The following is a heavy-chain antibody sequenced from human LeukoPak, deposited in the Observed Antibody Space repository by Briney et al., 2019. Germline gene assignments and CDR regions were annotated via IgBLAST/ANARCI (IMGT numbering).Heavy chain of an antibody. Sequence: GASVKVSCKASGGTFSSYAISWVRQAPGQGLEWMGGIIPIFGTANYAQKFQGRVTITADESTSTAYMELSSLRSEDTAVYYRARDSLLRFLEWLLTSGQSPNYYGMDVWGQGTTVTVSS. J-gene: IGHJ6*02. D-gene: IGHD3-3*01. CDR1: GGTFSSYA. CDR3: ARDSLLRFLEWLLTSGQSPNYYGMDV. CDR2: IIPIFGTA. V-gene: IGHV1-69*13.